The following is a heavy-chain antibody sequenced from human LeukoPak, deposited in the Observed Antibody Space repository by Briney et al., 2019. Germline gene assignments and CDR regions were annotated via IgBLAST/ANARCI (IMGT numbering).Heavy chain of an antibody. D-gene: IGHD3-22*01. J-gene: IGHJ3*02. CDR2: IYYSGST. V-gene: IGHV4-39*07. CDR3: LGYSDAFDI. CDR1: GDSISSSNYY. Sequence: SETLSLTCTVSGDSISSSNYYWGWIRQPPGKGLEWIGSIYYSGSTYYNPSLKSRVTISVDTSKNQFSLKLSSVTAADTAVYYCLGYSDAFDIWGQGTMVTVSS.